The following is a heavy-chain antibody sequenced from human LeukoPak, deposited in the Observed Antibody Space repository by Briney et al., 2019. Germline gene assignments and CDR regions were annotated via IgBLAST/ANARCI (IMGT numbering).Heavy chain of an antibody. Sequence: GESLKISCKGYGYTFTSYWIGWVRQMPGKGLEWMGIIHPGHSDTRYSPSFQGQVSVSADTSLNTAYLQWGSLKASDTAMYYCARSYSSSWAGFDPWGQGTLVTVSS. D-gene: IGHD6-13*01. CDR3: ARSYSSSWAGFDP. CDR1: GYTFTSYW. J-gene: IGHJ5*02. CDR2: IHPGHSDT. V-gene: IGHV5-51*01.